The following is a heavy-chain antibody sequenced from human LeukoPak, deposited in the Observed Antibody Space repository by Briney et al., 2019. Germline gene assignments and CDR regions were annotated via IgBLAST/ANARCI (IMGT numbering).Heavy chain of an antibody. CDR2: TYYRSKWYN. V-gene: IGHV6-1*01. CDR3: ARASGYDYYFDY. CDR1: GDSVSSNSAA. Sequence: SQTLSLTCVISGDSVSSNSAAWNWIRQSPSRGLEWLGRTYYRSKWYNDYAVSVKSRITTNPDTSKNQFSLQLNSVTPEDTAVYYCARASGYDYYFDYWGQGTLVTVSS. J-gene: IGHJ4*02. D-gene: IGHD5-12*01.